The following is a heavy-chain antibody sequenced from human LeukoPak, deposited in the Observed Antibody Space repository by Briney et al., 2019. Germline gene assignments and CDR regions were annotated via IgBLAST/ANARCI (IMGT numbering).Heavy chain of an antibody. D-gene: IGHD3-9*01. CDR2: IFPGDSDT. J-gene: IGHJ4*02. CDR1: GYRFSSSW. Sequence: GESLKISFKGSGYRFSSSWIGWVRPMPGKGMEGMGIIFPGDSDTRYSPSFQGQVTISADKSISTAFLQWSSLKASDTAMYYCARRTISHGQDDYWGQGTLVTVSS. V-gene: IGHV5-51*01. CDR3: ARRTISHGQDDY.